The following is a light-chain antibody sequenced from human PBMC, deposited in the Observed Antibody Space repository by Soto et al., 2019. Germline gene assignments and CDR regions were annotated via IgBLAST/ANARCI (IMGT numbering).Light chain of an antibody. CDR3: QQYNSYSPT. J-gene: IGKJ1*01. CDR2: KAS. CDR1: QSISVW. V-gene: IGKV1-5*03. Sequence: DIQMTQSPSTLSASVGDRVTITCRASQSISVWLAWYQQKAGKGPNLLIYKASRLESGVPSRFSGSGSETEFTLTISGLQPGDSATYYCQQYNSYSPTFGQGTKVDIK.